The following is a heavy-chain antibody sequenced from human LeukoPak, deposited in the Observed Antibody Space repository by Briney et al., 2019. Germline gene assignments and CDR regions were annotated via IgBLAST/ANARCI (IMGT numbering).Heavy chain of an antibody. CDR2: ISTSSSHI. CDR1: GFTFRSYS. Sequence: PGGSLRLSCAASGFTFRSYSMNWVRQGPGMGLEWVSSISTSSSHIYYADSVEGRFTISRDNAKNSLYLQMNSLRAEDTAVYYCVRSYHGMDVWGQGTTVSVSS. CDR3: VRSYHGMDV. J-gene: IGHJ6*02. V-gene: IGHV3-21*01.